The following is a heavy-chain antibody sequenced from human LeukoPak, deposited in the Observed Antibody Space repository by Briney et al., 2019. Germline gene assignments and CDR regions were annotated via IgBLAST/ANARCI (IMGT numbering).Heavy chain of an antibody. D-gene: IGHD3-10*01. Sequence: SETLSLTCTVSGGSISSGGYSWSWIRQHPGKGLEWIGYIYYNGSTYYNPSLKSRVTISVDTSKNQFSLKLSSVTAADTAVYYCARDILDYYGSGRVRGRYFDYWGQGTLVTVSS. CDR3: ARDILDYYGSGRVRGRYFDY. CDR2: IYYNGST. CDR1: GGSISSGGYS. J-gene: IGHJ4*02. V-gene: IGHV4-31*03.